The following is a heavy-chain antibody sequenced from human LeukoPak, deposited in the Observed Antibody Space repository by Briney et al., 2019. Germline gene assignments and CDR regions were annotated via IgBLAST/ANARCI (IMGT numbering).Heavy chain of an antibody. Sequence: PGGSLRLSCAASGFTFSSYGMSWVRQAPGKGLEWVSAISGSGGSTYYADSVKGRFTISRDNSKNTLYLQMNSLRAEDTAVYYCAKDSGGGYYYGSGSYQNFDYWGQGTLVTVSS. J-gene: IGHJ4*02. CDR1: GFTFSSYG. D-gene: IGHD3-10*01. V-gene: IGHV3-23*01. CDR3: AKDSGGGYYYGSGSYQNFDY. CDR2: ISGSGGST.